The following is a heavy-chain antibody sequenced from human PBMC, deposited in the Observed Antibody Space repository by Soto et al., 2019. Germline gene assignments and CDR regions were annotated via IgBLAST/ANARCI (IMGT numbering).Heavy chain of an antibody. J-gene: IGHJ6*02. CDR2: IRSKANSYAT. Sequence: GGSLRLSCAASGFTFSGSAMHWVRQASGKGLEWVGRIRSKANSYATAYAASVKGRFTISRDDSKNTAYLQMNSLKTEDTAVYYCTRHSVQLWLNSTVKGPRVYYYYGMDVWGQGTTVTVSS. CDR3: TRHSVQLWLNSTVKGPRVYYYYGMDV. CDR1: GFTFSGSA. D-gene: IGHD5-18*01. V-gene: IGHV3-73*01.